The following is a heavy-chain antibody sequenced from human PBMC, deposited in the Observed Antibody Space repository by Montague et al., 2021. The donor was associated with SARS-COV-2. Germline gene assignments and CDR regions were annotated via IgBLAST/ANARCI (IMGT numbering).Heavy chain of an antibody. Sequence: SLRFSCAASGFPFSTSWMNWVRQTPEKGLEWVANIDPDGSTKSYVDSVKGRVTMTRDNAKNSLSLHINCLRVDDTAAYYCAGWFGEQNVWGQGTTVTVSS. CDR1: GFPFSTSW. V-gene: IGHV3-7*01. J-gene: IGHJ6*02. CDR3: AGWFGEQNV. D-gene: IGHD3-10*01. CDR2: IDPDGSTK.